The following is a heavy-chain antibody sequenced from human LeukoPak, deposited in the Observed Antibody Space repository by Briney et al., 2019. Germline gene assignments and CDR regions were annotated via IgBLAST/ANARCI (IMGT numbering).Heavy chain of an antibody. Sequence: SETLSLTCAVYGGSFSGYYWSWIRQPPGKGLEWIGEINHGGSTNYNPSLKSRVTISVDTSKNQFSLKLSSVTAADTAVYYCARRIYSYYYDSSGALDYWGQGTLVTVSS. CDR1: GGSFSGYY. CDR3: ARRIYSYYYDSSGALDY. CDR2: INHGGST. D-gene: IGHD3-22*01. V-gene: IGHV4-34*01. J-gene: IGHJ4*02.